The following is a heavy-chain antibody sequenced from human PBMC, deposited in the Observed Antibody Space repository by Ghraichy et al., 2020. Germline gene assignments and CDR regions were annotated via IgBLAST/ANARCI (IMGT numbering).Heavy chain of an antibody. CDR3: ASPIAARGPIDY. V-gene: IGHV3-53*01. D-gene: IGHD6-6*01. J-gene: IGHJ4*02. CDR2: IYSGGST. Sequence: GGSLRLSCAASGFTVSSNYMSWVRQAPGQGLEWVSVIYSGGSTYYADSVKGRFTISRDNSKNTLYLQMNSLRAEDTAVYYCASPIAARGPIDYWGQGTLVTVSS. CDR1: GFTVSSNY.